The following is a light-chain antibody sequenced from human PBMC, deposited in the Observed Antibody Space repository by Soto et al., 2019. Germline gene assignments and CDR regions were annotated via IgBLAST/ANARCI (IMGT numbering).Light chain of an antibody. Sequence: QSALTQPASMSGSPGQSITISCTGTSSDIGRYNFVSWYQHHPGKAPKLIIYEATKRPSGVSYRFSGSKSGNTASLTISGLQAEDEADYYCQSYDSSLSGYVFGTGTKVTVL. CDR1: SSDIGRYNF. CDR2: EAT. V-gene: IGLV2-14*01. J-gene: IGLJ1*01. CDR3: QSYDSSLSGYV.